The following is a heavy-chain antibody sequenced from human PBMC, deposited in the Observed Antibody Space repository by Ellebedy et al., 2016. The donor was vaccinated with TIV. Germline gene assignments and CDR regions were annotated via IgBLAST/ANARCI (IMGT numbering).Heavy chain of an antibody. J-gene: IGHJ4*02. Sequence: SGPTLVKPTQTLTLTCTFPGFPLTTSGMCVRWTCQPPGMALDWLARIDWEGDKYYNKSLKTRLAISSDTSKNQVVLTMTNMDPVDTATYDCARYNTSARHFDYWGQGTLVTVSS. CDR2: IDWEGDK. D-gene: IGHD3-10*01. CDR3: ARYNTSARHFDY. V-gene: IGHV2-70*11. CDR1: GFPLTTSGMC.